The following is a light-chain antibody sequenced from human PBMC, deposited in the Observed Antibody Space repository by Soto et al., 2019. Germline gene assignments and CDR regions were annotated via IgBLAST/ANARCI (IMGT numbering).Light chain of an antibody. CDR3: QQYNPDSST. J-gene: IGKJ2*01. CDR2: KAS. V-gene: IGKV1-5*03. CDR1: QSISSW. Sequence: DIQMTQSPSTLSASVGDRVTITCRASQSISSWLAWFQQKPGKAPKLLIYKASSLQSGVPSRFSGSESGTECNLTISSLQPDDFATYYCQQYNPDSSTFGQGTKVEFK.